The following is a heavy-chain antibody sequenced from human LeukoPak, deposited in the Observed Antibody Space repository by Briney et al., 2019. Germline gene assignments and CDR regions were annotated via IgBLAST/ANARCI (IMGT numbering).Heavy chain of an antibody. J-gene: IGHJ4*02. CDR1: GGSISTYY. V-gene: IGHV4-59*01. D-gene: IGHD5-12*01. CDR3: ARGLATPPKFDY. CDR2: IYYSGST. Sequence: SETLSLTCTVSGGSISTYYWNWIRQPPGKGLEWIGYIYYSGSTNYNPSLKSRVTMSIDTSKNRFSLRLSSVTAADTAMYYCARGLATPPKFDYWGQGILVTVSS.